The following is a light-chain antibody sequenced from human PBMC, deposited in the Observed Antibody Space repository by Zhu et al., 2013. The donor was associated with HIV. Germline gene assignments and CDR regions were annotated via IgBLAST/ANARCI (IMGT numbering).Light chain of an antibody. J-gene: IGKJ2*01. CDR3: QHRSEGPPYT. V-gene: IGKV3D-20*02. CDR1: QSVSSSY. Sequence: EILLTQSPGTLSLSPGERATLSCRASQSVSSSYLAWYQHKPGQSPRLLIYGASSRATGIPDRFSGSGSGTDFTLTISRLEPEDVAVYFCQHRSEGPPYTFGPGTKLEIK. CDR2: GAS.